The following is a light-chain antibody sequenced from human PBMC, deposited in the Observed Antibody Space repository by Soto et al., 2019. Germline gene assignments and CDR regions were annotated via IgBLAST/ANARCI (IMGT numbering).Light chain of an antibody. CDR2: GAS. CDR1: QSVSSN. CDR3: QQFDNWPRT. V-gene: IGKV3-15*01. Sequence: EIVMAQSPAALSLSPGERATLSCRASQSVSSNVAWYQQKPGQAPRLLIYGASTRATGIPARFSGSGSGTESTLTISSLQPEDFAVYYCQQFDNWPRTFGQGTKVDIK. J-gene: IGKJ1*01.